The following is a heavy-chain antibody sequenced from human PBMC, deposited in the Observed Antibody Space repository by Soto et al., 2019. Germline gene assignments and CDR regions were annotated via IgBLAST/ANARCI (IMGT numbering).Heavy chain of an antibody. CDR1: GFPFKTYG. D-gene: IGHD3-10*01. J-gene: IGHJ6*01. V-gene: IGHV3-21*01. Sequence: PGGSLRLCCAACGFPFKTYGMTGVRQAPGKGLEWVSSITTRSDTYYADSVKSRFTISRDNANNSVSLQMNRLGAEDTAVYCCAREETSWPFAFGLDVWGQGTTVTVSS. CDR2: ITTRSDT. CDR3: AREETSWPFAFGLDV.